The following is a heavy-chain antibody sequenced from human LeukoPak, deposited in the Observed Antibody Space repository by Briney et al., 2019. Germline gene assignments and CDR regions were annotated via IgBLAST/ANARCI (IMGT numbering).Heavy chain of an antibody. D-gene: IGHD4-17*01. CDR2: IYSGGNT. CDR3: ATPRGTVTTGAVY. Sequence: GGSLRLSCAASGFSVSNTYMSWVRQAPGKGLEWVSIIYSGGNTYYADAVKGRFTISRDNSKNTLYLQMNNLRAEDTAVYYCATPRGTVTTGAVYWGQGTLVTVSS. J-gene: IGHJ4*02. CDR1: GFSVSNTY. V-gene: IGHV3-53*01.